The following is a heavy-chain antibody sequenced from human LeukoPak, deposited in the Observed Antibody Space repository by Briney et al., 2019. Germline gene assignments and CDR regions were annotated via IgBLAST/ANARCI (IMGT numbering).Heavy chain of an antibody. D-gene: IGHD3-3*01. V-gene: IGHV3-7*01. CDR3: ARGGENYGFWNPGDFDY. Sequence: PGGSVRLSCAASGFNLRGFWMSWVRQAPGKGLEWVANITQDGTEKYYLASVKGRFSISRDNAKSSVYLQMNSLRAEDTAVYYCARGGENYGFWNPGDFDYWGQGTLVTVSS. J-gene: IGHJ4*02. CDR2: ITQDGTEK. CDR1: GFNLRGFW.